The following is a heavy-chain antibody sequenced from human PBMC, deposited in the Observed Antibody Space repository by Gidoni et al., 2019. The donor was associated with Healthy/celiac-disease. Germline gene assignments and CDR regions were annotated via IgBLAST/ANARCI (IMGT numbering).Heavy chain of an antibody. CDR1: GSSFTSYW. CDR2: IYPGDSDT. Sequence: EVQLVQSGAAVEKPGESLKFPCKGSGSSFTSYWLGWVPQLPVKGLEWMGIIYPGDSDTRFSPAFQGQVTISADKSISTAYLQWSSLKASDTSMYYWARANDFWSGYYKAPYYYYGMDVWGQGTTVTVSS. CDR3: ARANDFWSGYYKAPYYYYGMDV. J-gene: IGHJ6*02. V-gene: IGHV5-51*01. D-gene: IGHD3-3*01.